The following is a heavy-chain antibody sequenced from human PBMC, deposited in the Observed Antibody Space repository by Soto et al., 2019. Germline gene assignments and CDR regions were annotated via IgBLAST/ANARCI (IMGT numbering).Heavy chain of an antibody. CDR3: ARDGEESSSSWYRYYYYYYYGMDV. D-gene: IGHD6-13*01. Sequence: PGGSLRLSCAASGFTFSSYGMHWVRQAPGKGLEWVAVIWYDGSNKYYADSVKGRFTISRDNSKNTLYLQMNSLRAEDTAVYYCARDGEESSSSWYRYYYYYYYGMDVWGQGTTVTVSS. CDR1: GFTFSSYG. CDR2: IWYDGSNK. V-gene: IGHV3-33*01. J-gene: IGHJ6*02.